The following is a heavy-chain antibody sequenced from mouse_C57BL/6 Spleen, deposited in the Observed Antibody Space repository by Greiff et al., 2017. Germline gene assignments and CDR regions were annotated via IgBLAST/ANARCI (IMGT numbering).Heavy chain of an antibody. Sequence: VQLQQSGPELVKPGASVKISCKASGYTFTDYYMNWVKQSHGKSLEWIGDINPNNGGTSYNQKFKGKATLTVDKSSSTAYMELRSLTSEDSAVYYCARNGGVWYFDYWGQGTTLTVSS. CDR2: INPNNGGT. J-gene: IGHJ2*01. V-gene: IGHV1-26*01. CDR3: ARNGGVWYFDY. CDR1: GYTFTDYY.